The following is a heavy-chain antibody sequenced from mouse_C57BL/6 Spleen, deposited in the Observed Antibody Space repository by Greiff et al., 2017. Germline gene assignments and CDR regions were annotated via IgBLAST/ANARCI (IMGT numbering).Heavy chain of an antibody. CDR3: ASSGSRHAMDY. CDR1: GYTFTSYG. Sequence: VQLQESGAELARPGASVKLSCKASGYTFTSYGISWVKQRTGQGLEWIGEIYPRSGNTYYNEKFKGKATLTADKSSSTAYMELRSLPSEDSAVYFGASSGSRHAMDYWGQGTSVTVSS. D-gene: IGHD1-1*01. J-gene: IGHJ4*01. CDR2: IYPRSGNT. V-gene: IGHV1-81*01.